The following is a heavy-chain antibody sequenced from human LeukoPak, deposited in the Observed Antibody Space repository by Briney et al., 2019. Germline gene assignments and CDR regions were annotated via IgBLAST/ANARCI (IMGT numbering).Heavy chain of an antibody. V-gene: IGHV3-66*01. CDR3: ARDSGYISDY. CDR1: GFTVSSTY. Sequence: GSLRLSCAASGFTVSSTYMSWVRQAPGKGLEWVSTIYSGGTTYYADSVKGRFTISRDNSKNTLYLQMNSLRAEDTAVYYCARDSGYISDYWGQGTLVTVSS. D-gene: IGHD5-12*01. J-gene: IGHJ4*02. CDR2: IYSGGTT.